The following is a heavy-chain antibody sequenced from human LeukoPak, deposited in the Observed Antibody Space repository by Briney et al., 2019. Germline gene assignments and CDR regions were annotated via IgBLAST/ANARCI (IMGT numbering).Heavy chain of an antibody. J-gene: IGHJ4*02. CDR1: GGSISSSSYY. D-gene: IGHD1-26*01. V-gene: IGHV4-39*01. Sequence: PSETLSLTCTVSGGSISSSSYYWGWIRQPPGKGLEWIGSIYYSGSTYYNPSLKSRVTISVDTSKNQFSLKLSSVTAADTAVYYCARQVRYSGSYPDYWGQGTLATVSS. CDR3: ARQVRYSGSYPDY. CDR2: IYYSGST.